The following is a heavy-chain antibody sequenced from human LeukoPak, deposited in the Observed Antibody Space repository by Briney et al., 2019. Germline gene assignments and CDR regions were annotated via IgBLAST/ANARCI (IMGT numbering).Heavy chain of an antibody. Sequence: SETLSLTCTVSGGSISSYYWSWIRQPPGKGLEWIVYIYHRGSTNYNPSLKSRVTISVDTSKNQFSLKLSSVTAADTAVYYCARVGSGYTFDYWGQGTLVTASS. CDR3: ARVGSGYTFDY. J-gene: IGHJ4*02. CDR2: IYHRGST. CDR1: GGSISSYY. V-gene: IGHV4-59*01. D-gene: IGHD3-22*01.